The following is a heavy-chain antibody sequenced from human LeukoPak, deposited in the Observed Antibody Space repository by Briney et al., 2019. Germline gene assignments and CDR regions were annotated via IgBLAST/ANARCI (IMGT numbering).Heavy chain of an antibody. Sequence: SVKVSCKASGGTFSTYAITWVRQAPGQGLEWMGGIIPIFGTTHYAQKFQGRVTITADGSTSTAHMELSSLRSEDAAVYYCARVGPKDVVVESATMGYYYYYYGMDVWGQGTTVTVSS. CDR2: IIPIFGTT. D-gene: IGHD2-2*01. CDR3: ARVGPKDVVVESATMGYYYYYYGMDV. J-gene: IGHJ6*02. V-gene: IGHV1-69*13. CDR1: GGTFSTYA.